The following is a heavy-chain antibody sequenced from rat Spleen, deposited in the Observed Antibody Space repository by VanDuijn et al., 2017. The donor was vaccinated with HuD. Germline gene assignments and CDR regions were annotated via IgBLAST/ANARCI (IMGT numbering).Heavy chain of an antibody. CDR3: ARSDGVHYYLPFAD. CDR2: VNSAGTP. V-gene: IGHV3-3*01. Sequence: EVQLQESGPGLVKPSQSLSLTCSVTGFSITSAYRWNWIRKFPGHKLEWMGYVNSAGTPNYNPSLKSRISITRDTSKNQFFVQVNSITAEDTATYYCARSDGVHYYLPFADWGQGTLVTVSS. D-gene: IGHD1-12*02. CDR1: GFSITSAYR. J-gene: IGHJ3*01.